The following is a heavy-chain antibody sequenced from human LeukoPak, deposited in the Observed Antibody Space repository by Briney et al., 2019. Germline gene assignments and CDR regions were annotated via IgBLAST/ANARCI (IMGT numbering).Heavy chain of an antibody. D-gene: IGHD3-10*01. Sequence: GGSLRLSCEASGVSFSDYYMNWVRQAPGKALEWISFISGSGDTIYYAASVEGRFTISRDHAKNSLFLNMTSLSATDTALYYCARDRRGDLNLWSLDHWGPGTPVTVSS. CDR3: ARDRRGDLNLWSLDH. V-gene: IGHV3-11*01. CDR1: GVSFSDYY. J-gene: IGHJ4*02. CDR2: ISGSGDTI.